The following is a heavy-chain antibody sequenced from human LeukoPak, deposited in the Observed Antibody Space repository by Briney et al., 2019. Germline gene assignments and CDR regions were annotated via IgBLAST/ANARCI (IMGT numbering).Heavy chain of an antibody. V-gene: IGHV4-4*07. D-gene: IGHD3-10*01. Sequence: SETLSLTCTVSGGSISSYYWSWIRQAAGKGLEWIGRIYTSGSTSYYPSLKNRITMSVDTSKNQFSLKLRPVAAADTAVYYCARGSGSYPPLDYWGQRPLVTVSS. CDR1: GGSISSYY. J-gene: IGHJ4*02. CDR2: IYTSGST. CDR3: ARGSGSYPPLDY.